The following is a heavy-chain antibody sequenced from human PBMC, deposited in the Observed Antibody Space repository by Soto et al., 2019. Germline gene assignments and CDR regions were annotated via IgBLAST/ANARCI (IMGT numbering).Heavy chain of an antibody. V-gene: IGHV4-4*07. D-gene: IGHD6-19*01. CDR2: LYTSGT. CDR3: ARDDPTVAGRFDY. J-gene: IGHJ4*02. CDR1: GGSISDYY. Sequence: QVQLQESGPGLVKPSETLSLTCTVSGGSISDYYWSWIRQPAGKGLQWIGRLYTSGTNYNPSLKSRLTMSADTSKNQFSLKLTSVTAADTALYFCARDDPTVAGRFDYWGRGTLVTVSS.